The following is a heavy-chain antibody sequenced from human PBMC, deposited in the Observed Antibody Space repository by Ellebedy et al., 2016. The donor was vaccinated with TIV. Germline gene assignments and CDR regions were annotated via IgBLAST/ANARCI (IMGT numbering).Heavy chain of an antibody. CDR1: GGSISNYY. CDR2: IYSSGST. D-gene: IGHD4-17*01. CDR3: ARGGTVTSGTPVPEY. V-gene: IGHV4-59*08. J-gene: IGHJ4*02. Sequence: MPSETLSLTCTVSGGSISNYYWNWIRQPPGTGMEWIGDIYSSGSTNYDHSLTSRVTISVAVPKNQFSLKLNSVTAADTAVYYCARGGTVTSGTPVPEYWGQGTLVTVSS.